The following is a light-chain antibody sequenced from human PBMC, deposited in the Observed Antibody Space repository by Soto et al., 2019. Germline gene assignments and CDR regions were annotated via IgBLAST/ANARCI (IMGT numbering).Light chain of an antibody. CDR3: QHYNSYSEA. V-gene: IGKV1-5*03. Sequence: DIKLNHSLSFLSASVGGRVTITCRASQTSSSWLAWYQQKPGKAPKLLIYKASTLKSGVPSRFSGSGSGTEFTLTISSLQPDDFATYYCQHYNSYSEAFGQGTKVDIK. CDR1: QTSSSW. J-gene: IGKJ1*01. CDR2: KAS.